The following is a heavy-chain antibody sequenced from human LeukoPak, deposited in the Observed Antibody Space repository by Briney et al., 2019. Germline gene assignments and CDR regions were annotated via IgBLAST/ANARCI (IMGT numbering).Heavy chain of an antibody. V-gene: IGHV3-7*01. CDR2: IKQDGSGK. Sequence: PGGSLRLSCAASGFTFSSYWMSWVRQAPGKGLEWVANIKQDGSGKYYVDSVKGRFTISRDNAKNSLYLQMNSLRAEDTAVYYCAKGGKAAAFPVDYWGQGTLVTVSS. D-gene: IGHD6-13*01. J-gene: IGHJ4*02. CDR3: AKGGKAAAFPVDY. CDR1: GFTFSSYW.